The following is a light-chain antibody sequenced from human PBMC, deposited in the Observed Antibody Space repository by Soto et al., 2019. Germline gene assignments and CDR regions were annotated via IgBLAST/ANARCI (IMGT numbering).Light chain of an antibody. CDR2: AAS. CDR3: QQYNNWTPIT. V-gene: IGKV3-15*01. CDR1: QSVSGN. J-gene: IGKJ3*01. Sequence: EIVMTQSPATLSVSPGERATLSCRASQSVSGNLAWYQQKPGQAPRLLIYAASTRATGIPARFNGSGSGTEFTLTISSLQSEDFPVYYCQQYNNWTPITFGPGTKVDIK.